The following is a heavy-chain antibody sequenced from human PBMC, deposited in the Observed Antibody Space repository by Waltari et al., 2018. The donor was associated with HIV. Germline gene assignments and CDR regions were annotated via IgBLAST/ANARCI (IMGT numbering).Heavy chain of an antibody. CDR3: ATVLVRTSWVITTAPFDY. Sequence: EVQLVESGGGLIQPGGSLRLACAASGFAVITNYMSWVRQAPGKGLEWVSLIYSNATTYYADSVKGRFTISRDNSKNTLYLQMNSLRADDTAVYFCATVLVRTSWVITTAPFDYWGQGTLVTVSS. CDR2: IYSNATT. J-gene: IGHJ4*02. V-gene: IGHV3-53*01. D-gene: IGHD3-22*01. CDR1: GFAVITNY.